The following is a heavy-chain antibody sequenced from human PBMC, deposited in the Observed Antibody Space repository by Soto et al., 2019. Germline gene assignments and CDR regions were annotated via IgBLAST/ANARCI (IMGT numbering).Heavy chain of an antibody. CDR2: IWYDGSNK. J-gene: IGHJ6*02. Sequence: GGSLRLSCAASGFTFSSYGMHWVRQAPGKGLEWVAVIWYDGSNKYYADSVKGRFTISRDNSKNTLYLQMNSLRAEDTAVYYWARDFLAGLNNNWAYYYGMDVWGQGTTVTVSS. CDR3: ARDFLAGLNNNWAYYYGMDV. CDR1: GFTFSSYG. V-gene: IGHV3-33*01. D-gene: IGHD1-1*01.